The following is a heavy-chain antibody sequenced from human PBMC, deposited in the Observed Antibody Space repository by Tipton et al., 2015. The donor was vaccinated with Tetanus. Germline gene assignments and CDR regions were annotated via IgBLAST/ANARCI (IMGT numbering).Heavy chain of an antibody. Sequence: SLRLSCAASGFRFDTYAMFWVRQVPGKGLEWISGISWNSDYIGYADSVKGRFTTSRDNAKDTLYLQMNGLRAEDTAVYYCARKIDSVTTPLLFAPWGQGTLVTVSS. CDR1: GFRFDTYA. D-gene: IGHD4-17*01. J-gene: IGHJ5*02. CDR2: ISWNSDYI. V-gene: IGHV3-9*01. CDR3: ARKIDSVTTPLLFAP.